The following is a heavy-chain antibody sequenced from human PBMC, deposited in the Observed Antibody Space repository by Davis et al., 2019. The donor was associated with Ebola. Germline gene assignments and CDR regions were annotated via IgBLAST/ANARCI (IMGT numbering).Heavy chain of an antibody. Sequence: ASVKVSCKASGYTFTSYDINWVRQATGQGLEWMGWMNPNSGNTGYAQKFQGRVTMTRNTSISTAYTELSSLRSEDTAVYYCASFRVVGATGPGDYYYGMGVWGQGTTVTVSS. CDR3: ASFRVVGATGPGDYYYGMGV. CDR1: GYTFTSYD. V-gene: IGHV1-8*01. J-gene: IGHJ6*02. CDR2: MNPNSGNT. D-gene: IGHD1-26*01.